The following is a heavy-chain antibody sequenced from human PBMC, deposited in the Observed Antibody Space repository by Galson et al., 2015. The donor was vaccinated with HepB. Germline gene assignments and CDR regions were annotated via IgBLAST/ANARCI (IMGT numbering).Heavy chain of an antibody. Sequence: CAISGDSVSSNTATWNWFRQSPSGGLEWLGRTYHWSQLSTEYAESLKSRLTVNSDTSKNQFSLQLKSVSPEDTAVYYCARGIAPGGLPRFDYWSLGTLVIVSS. CDR2: TYHWSQLST. J-gene: IGHJ4*02. CDR3: ARGIAPGGLPRFDY. V-gene: IGHV6-1*01. CDR1: GDSVSSNTAT. D-gene: IGHD6-13*01.